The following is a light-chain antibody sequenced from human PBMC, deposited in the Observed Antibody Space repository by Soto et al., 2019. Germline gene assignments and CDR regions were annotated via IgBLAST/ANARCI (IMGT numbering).Light chain of an antibody. CDR1: QRISNW. V-gene: IGKV1-5*01. Sequence: DIQMTQSPSTLSASVGDRVTITCRASQRISNWLAWYQQKLGKAPKLLIYDASSLESGVPSRFSGSGSGTEFTLTIGGLQPDDFATYYCQQFNSYPITFGQGTRLEI. CDR2: DAS. CDR3: QQFNSYPIT. J-gene: IGKJ5*01.